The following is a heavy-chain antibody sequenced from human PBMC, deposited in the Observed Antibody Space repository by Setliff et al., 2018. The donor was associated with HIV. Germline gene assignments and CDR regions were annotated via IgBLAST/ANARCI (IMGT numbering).Heavy chain of an antibody. CDR1: GFTFSSYW. D-gene: IGHD3-22*01. J-gene: IGHJ6*03. V-gene: IGHV3-7*03. CDR2: LREDGSEK. CDR3: ARVRGRGYWGSFYRYMDV. Sequence: GGSLRLSCAASGFTFSSYWMSWVRQAPGKGLEWVAHLREDGSEKYYVDSVKGRFTISRDNAKSSLYLQMNSLRAEDTAVYYCARVRGRGYWGSFYRYMDVWGKGTTVTVSS.